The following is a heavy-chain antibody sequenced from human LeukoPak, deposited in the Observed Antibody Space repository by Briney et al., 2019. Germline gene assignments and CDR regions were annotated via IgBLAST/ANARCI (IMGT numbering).Heavy chain of an antibody. CDR1: GFTFSSYW. V-gene: IGHV3-7*01. J-gene: IGHJ3*02. D-gene: IGHD3-10*01. CDR2: IKQDGTNQ. Sequence: PGGSLRLSCAASGFTFSSYWMSWVRQPPGQGLEWVADIKQDGTNQHYVDSVRGRFTISRDNAKNSLYLQMNSLRAEDTAVYFCARDPAFGAFDIWGQGTMVTVSS. CDR3: ARDPAFGAFDI.